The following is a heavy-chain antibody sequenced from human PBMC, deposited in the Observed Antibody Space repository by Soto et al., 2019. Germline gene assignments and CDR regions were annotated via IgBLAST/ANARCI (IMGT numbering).Heavy chain of an antibody. CDR3: ARGVGAYYFDY. Sequence: QVQLVQSGAEVKKPGSSVKVSCKASGGTFSTYAITWVRQAPGQGLEWLGGIIPIFGTTDYARKFQGRVTITAAESTSPVFIELSSLPSEDTAVYYCARGVGAYYFDYWCQGTLVTVSS. D-gene: IGHD1-26*01. V-gene: IGHV1-69*01. CDR1: GGTFSTYA. J-gene: IGHJ4*02. CDR2: IIPIFGTT.